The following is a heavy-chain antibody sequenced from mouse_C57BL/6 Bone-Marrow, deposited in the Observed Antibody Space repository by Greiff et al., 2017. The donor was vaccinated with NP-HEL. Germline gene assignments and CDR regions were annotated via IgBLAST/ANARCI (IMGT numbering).Heavy chain of an antibody. Sequence: QVQLQQSGPELVKPGASVKISCKASGYAFSSSWMNWVKQRPGKGLEWIGRIYPGDGDTTYNGKFKGKATLTAAKSSSTAYRQLSSLTSEDSAVYFCARGGYYYGRSSYAMDYWGQGTSVTVSS. D-gene: IGHD1-1*01. CDR2: IYPGDGDT. V-gene: IGHV1-82*01. J-gene: IGHJ4*01. CDR1: GYAFSSSW. CDR3: ARGGYYYGRSSYAMDY.